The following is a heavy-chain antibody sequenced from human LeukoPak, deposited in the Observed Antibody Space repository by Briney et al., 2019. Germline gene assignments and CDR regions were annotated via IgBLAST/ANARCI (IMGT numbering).Heavy chain of an antibody. CDR3: ARVPKPSIAALTYWFDP. J-gene: IGHJ5*02. V-gene: IGHV3-48*04. CDR2: ISSSSSTI. D-gene: IGHD6-6*01. Sequence: PGGSLRLSCAASGFTFSSYSMNWVRQAPGKGLEWVSYISSSSSTIYYADSVKGRFTISRDNAKNSLYLQMNSLRAEDAAVYYCARVPKPSIAALTYWFDPWGQGTLVTVSS. CDR1: GFTFSSYS.